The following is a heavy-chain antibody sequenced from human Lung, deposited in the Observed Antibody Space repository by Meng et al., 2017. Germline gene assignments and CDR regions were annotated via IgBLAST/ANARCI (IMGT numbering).Heavy chain of an antibody. CDR3: ARELVGDYGMDI. V-gene: IGHV7-4-1*02. J-gene: IGHJ6*02. Sequence: ASVKVSCKASGYTFTRYAINWVRQAPGQGLEWMGWINTHTGHPTYAQAFTGRFVVSFDTSVSTAYLQISSLKADDTAVYYCARELVGDYGMDIWGQGTMVTVSS. CDR2: INTHTGHP. CDR1: GYTFTRYA. D-gene: IGHD3-10*01.